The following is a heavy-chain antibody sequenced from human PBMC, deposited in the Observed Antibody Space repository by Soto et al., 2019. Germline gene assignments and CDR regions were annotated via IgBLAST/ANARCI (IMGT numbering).Heavy chain of an antibody. CDR3: ARHGEWELLSFDY. Sequence: QLQLQESGPGLVKPSETLSLTCTVSGGSISSSSYYWGWIRQPPGKGLEWIGSIYYSGSTYYNPSLKSRVTISVDTSKNQFSLKLSSVTAADTAVYYCARHGEWELLSFDYWGQGTLVTVSS. CDR2: IYYSGST. V-gene: IGHV4-39*01. J-gene: IGHJ4*02. D-gene: IGHD1-26*01. CDR1: GGSISSSSYY.